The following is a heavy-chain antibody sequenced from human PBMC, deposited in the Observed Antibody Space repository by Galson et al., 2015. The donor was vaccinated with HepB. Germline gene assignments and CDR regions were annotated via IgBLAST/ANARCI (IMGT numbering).Heavy chain of an antibody. CDR3: AKDISRFDFWSGYYA. CDR2: INWNSGSI. J-gene: IGHJ3*01. D-gene: IGHD3-3*01. Sequence: SLRLSCAASGLSIADYAMHWVRQAPGKGLEWVSGINWNSGSISYADSVKGRFTISRDNAKNSLYLQMNSLRAEDTALYYRAKDISRFDFWSGYYAWGQGTMVTVSS. CDR1: GLSIADYA. V-gene: IGHV3-9*01.